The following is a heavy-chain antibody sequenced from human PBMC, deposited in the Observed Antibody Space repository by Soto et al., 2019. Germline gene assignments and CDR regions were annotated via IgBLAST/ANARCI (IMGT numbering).Heavy chain of an antibody. V-gene: IGHV3-30*18. CDR3: AKDPDYGDYYYYYMDV. J-gene: IGHJ6*03. CDR1: GFTFSSYG. Sequence: QVQLVESGGGVVQPGRSLRLSCAASGFTFSSYGMHWVRQAPGKGLEWVAVISYDGSNKYYADSVKGRFTISRDNSKNTLYLQMNSLRAEDTAVYYCAKDPDYGDYYYYYMDVWGKGTTVTVSS. D-gene: IGHD4-17*01. CDR2: ISYDGSNK.